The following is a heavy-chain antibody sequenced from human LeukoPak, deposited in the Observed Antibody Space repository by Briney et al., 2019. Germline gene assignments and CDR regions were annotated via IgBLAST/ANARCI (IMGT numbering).Heavy chain of an antibody. D-gene: IGHD3-10*01. CDR1: GGSISSGGFY. CDR2: SGTN. J-gene: IGHJ4*02. V-gene: IGHV4-31*03. Sequence: PSETLSLTCTVSGGSISSGGFYWSWIRQHPGKGLEWIGYSGTNYYNPSLKSRVTISVDTSKNQFSLKLSSVTAADTAVYYCARGSLAGGVFDYWGQGTLVTVSS. CDR3: ARGSLAGGVFDY.